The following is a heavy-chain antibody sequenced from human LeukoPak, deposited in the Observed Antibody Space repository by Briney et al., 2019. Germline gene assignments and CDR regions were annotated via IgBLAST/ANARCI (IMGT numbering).Heavy chain of an antibody. J-gene: IGHJ4*02. Sequence: SETLSLTCTVSGGSISSYYWSWFRQPPGKGLEWIGYMDDSGSTNYNPSLTSRVTISEDTSKNQLSLKLGSVAAADTAVYYCARHSSGSGGAFQYWGQGTLVIVSS. CDR1: GGSISSYY. CDR2: MDDSGST. D-gene: IGHD6-19*01. V-gene: IGHV4-59*08. CDR3: ARHSSGSGGAFQY.